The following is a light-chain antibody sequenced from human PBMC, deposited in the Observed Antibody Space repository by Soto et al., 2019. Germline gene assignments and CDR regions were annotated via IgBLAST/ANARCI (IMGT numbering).Light chain of an antibody. V-gene: IGLV9-49*01. CDR3: GADHGSGGNFVVV. J-gene: IGLJ2*01. Sequence: QPVLTQPPSASASLGASVTLTCTLSSGYSYYNVDWYQQRPGKGPRFVMRVGTGGIVGSKGDGVPDRFSALGSGLNRYLIIKNIQEEDESEYHCGADHGSGGNFVVVFGGGTQLTVL. CDR1: SGYSYYN. CDR2: VGTGGIVG.